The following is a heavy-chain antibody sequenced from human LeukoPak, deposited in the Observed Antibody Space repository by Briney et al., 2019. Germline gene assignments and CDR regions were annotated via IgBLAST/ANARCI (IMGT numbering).Heavy chain of an antibody. D-gene: IGHD1-26*01. Sequence: ASVKVSCKPSDYTFTNYGISWVRQAPGQGLEWMGWISAYNGNTNYAQKLQGRVTITTDTSTSTAYTELRSLRSDDTAVYYCARDPVHGSNVYIWFDPWGQGTLVTVSS. CDR2: ISAYNGNT. CDR3: ARDPVHGSNVYIWFDP. CDR1: DYTFTNYG. V-gene: IGHV1-18*01. J-gene: IGHJ5*02.